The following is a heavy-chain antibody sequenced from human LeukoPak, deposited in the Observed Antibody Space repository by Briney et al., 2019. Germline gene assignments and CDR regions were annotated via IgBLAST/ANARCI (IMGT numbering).Heavy chain of an antibody. V-gene: IGHV3-74*01. Sequence: GGSLRLSCAASGFTFSDYWMHWVRQAPGKGLVWVSRIISDGSSATYADSVKGRFTTSRDNSKNTLFLQMNSLRAEDTAIYYCAKYGPQDSGSSHFDYWGQGALVTVSS. D-gene: IGHD1-26*01. CDR2: IISDGSSA. J-gene: IGHJ4*02. CDR1: GFTFSDYW. CDR3: AKYGPQDSGSSHFDY.